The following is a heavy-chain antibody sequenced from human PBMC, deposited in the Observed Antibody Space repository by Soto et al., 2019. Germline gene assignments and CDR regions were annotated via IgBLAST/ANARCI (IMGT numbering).Heavy chain of an antibody. D-gene: IGHD1-1*01. CDR2: FDPVDGET. J-gene: IGHJ6*02. CDR1: GHTLAELS. V-gene: IGHV1-24*01. Sequence: GASVKVSCKVSGHTLAELSMHWVRQAPGKGLEWMGGFDPVDGETVYAQKFRGRVTMTEDTSTDTAFMELRSLRADDAAVYYCAIQVFSQLLVIDVWGQGTTVTVYS. CDR3: AIQVFSQLLVIDV.